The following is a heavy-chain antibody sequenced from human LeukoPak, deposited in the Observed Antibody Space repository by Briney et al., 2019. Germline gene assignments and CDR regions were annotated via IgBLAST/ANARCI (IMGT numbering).Heavy chain of an antibody. CDR1: GGSISSGDYY. CDR3: ARLAAIEVIEFDI. V-gene: IGHV4-30-2*01. CDR2: INHRGST. Sequence: NPSQTLSLTCTVSGGSISSGDYYWSWIRQPPGKGLEWIGEINHRGSTKYNPALKSRITISVDRTKIQFSLNLNSVTAADTAVYYCARLAAIEVIEFDIWGQGTRVTVSP. D-gene: IGHD2-15*01. J-gene: IGHJ3*02.